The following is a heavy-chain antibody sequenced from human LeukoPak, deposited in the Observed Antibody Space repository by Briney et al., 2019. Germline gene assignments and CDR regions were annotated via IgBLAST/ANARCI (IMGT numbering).Heavy chain of an antibody. J-gene: IGHJ4*02. CDR2: FNPEDGET. D-gene: IGHD2-21*02. V-gene: IGHV1-24*01. CDR1: GYTLTELS. CDR3: ATWVGTTLIFDY. Sequence: ASVKVSCKVSGYTLTELSMHWVRQAPGKGLEWMGGFNPEDGETIYAQKFQGGVTMTEDTSADTAYMELSSLRSEDTAVYYCATWVGTTLIFDYWGQGTLVTVSS.